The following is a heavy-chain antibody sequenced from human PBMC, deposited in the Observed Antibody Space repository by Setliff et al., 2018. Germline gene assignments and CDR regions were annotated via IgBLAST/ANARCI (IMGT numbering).Heavy chain of an antibody. Sequence: GGSLRLSCTTSGFTFSNYAMSWVRQAPGKGLEWVSIISGSGDKTFYADSVKGRFTISRDNSKNTLYLQMNTLSGEDTAIYYCAKDLRTLSSLDYWGQGALVTVSS. CDR3: AKDLRTLSSLDY. J-gene: IGHJ4*02. CDR1: GFTFSNYA. CDR2: ISGSGDKT. V-gene: IGHV3-23*01. D-gene: IGHD6-19*01.